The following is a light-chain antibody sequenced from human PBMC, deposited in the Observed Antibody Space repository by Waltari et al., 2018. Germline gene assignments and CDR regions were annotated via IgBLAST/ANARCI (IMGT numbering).Light chain of an antibody. CDR2: EDH. CDR3: QSYDGTNWV. J-gene: IGLJ3*02. CDR1: SGSIASNY. V-gene: IGLV6-57*02. Sequence: NFMLTQPHSVSESPGKTVTIPCSGSSGSIASNYVQWYQQRPGSAPNTLISEDHQRPPGGPDRFSGSIDSSSNSASLAISGLKTEDEADYYCQSYDGTNWVFGGGTKLTVL.